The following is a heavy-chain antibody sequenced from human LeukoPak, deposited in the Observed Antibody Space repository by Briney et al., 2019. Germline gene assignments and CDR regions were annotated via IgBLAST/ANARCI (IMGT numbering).Heavy chain of an antibody. CDR2: IGVGGTT. J-gene: IGHJ4*02. D-gene: IGHD1-1*01. Sequence: GGSLRLSCAASGFTFRRYGMNWVRQAPGKGLEWVSGIGVGGTTYYADSVKGRFTISRDTSKSTLSLQMSSLRAEDTAVYYCAKANWASNADAVWWGQGTQVTVSS. CDR1: GFTFRRYG. CDR3: AKANWASNADAVW. V-gene: IGHV3-23*01.